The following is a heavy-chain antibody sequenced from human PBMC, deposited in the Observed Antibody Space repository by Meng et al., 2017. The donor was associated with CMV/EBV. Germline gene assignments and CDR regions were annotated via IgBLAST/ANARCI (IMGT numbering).Heavy chain of an antibody. J-gene: IGHJ6*02. V-gene: IGHV6-1*01. CDR3: ARGGPTYYDFWSGYYPYGMDV. CDR2: TYYRSKWYN. D-gene: IGHD3-3*01. Sequence: SQTRSLTGAISGDSVSSNSAAWNWIRQSPSRGLEWLGRTYYRSKWYNDYAVSVKSRITINPDTSKNQFSLQLNSVTPEDTAVYYCARGGPTYYDFWSGYYPYGMDVWGQGTTVTVSS. CDR1: GDSVSSNSAA.